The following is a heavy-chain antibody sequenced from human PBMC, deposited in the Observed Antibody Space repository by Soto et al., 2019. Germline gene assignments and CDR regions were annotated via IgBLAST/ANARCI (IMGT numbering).Heavy chain of an antibody. Sequence: GGSLRLSCAASGFTFSHFDMHWVRQITGKGLEWVSSIDTTGDTYYSGSVKGRFTVSRDNAKNSFYLQMNSLRAGDTAVYYCAREATGIGYWGQGTLVTVSS. CDR2: IDTTGDT. V-gene: IGHV3-13*01. CDR3: AREATGIGY. J-gene: IGHJ4*02. CDR1: GFTFSHFD.